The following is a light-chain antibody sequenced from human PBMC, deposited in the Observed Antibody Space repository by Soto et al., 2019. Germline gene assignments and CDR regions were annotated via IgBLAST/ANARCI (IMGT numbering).Light chain of an antibody. Sequence: QSALTQPASVSGSPGQSIIISCTGTSSDVGSYNYVSWYQQHPGKAPKLIIYEVNNRPSEISNRFSGSKSANTASLTISGLQAEDEADYYCTSFTSSATYVFGTGTKVTVL. CDR3: TSFTSSATYV. CDR1: SSDVGSYNY. CDR2: EVN. V-gene: IGLV2-14*01. J-gene: IGLJ1*01.